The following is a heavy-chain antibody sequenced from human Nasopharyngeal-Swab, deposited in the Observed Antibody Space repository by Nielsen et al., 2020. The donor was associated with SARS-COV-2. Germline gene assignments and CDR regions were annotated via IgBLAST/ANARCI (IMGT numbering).Heavy chain of an antibody. V-gene: IGHV2-5*02. J-gene: IGHJ4*02. CDR3: AHSGSYYGSGSYYPYYFDY. Sequence: WIRQPPGKALEWLALIYWDDDKRYSPSLKSRLTITKDTSKNQVVLTMTNMDPVDTATYYCAHSGSYYGSGSYYPYYFDYWGQGTLVTVSS. D-gene: IGHD3-10*01. CDR2: IYWDDDK.